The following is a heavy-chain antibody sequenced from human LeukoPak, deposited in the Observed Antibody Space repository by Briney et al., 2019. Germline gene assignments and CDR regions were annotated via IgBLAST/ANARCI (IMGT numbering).Heavy chain of an antibody. Sequence: GGSLRLSCAASGFTFSSYSMNWVRQAPGKGLEWVSYISSSSSTIYYADSVKGRFTISRDNAKNSLYLQMNSLRAEDTAVYYCARAYYGMDVWGQGTRSPSP. CDR2: ISSSSSTI. CDR3: ARAYYGMDV. J-gene: IGHJ6*02. V-gene: IGHV3-48*01. CDR1: GFTFSSYS.